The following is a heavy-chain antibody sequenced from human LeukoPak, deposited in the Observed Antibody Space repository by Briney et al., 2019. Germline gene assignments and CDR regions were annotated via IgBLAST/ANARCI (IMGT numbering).Heavy chain of an antibody. CDR1: GFTLSHFG. CDR3: ARNDYDFWSGYHY. J-gene: IGHJ4*02. Sequence: GGSLRLSCAASGFTLSHFGMNWVRQAPGKGLEWISYISSSSTTIYYSDSVKGRFAVSRDNAKNSLSLQMNSLRAEDTAVYYCARNDYDFWSGYHYWGQGTLVTVSS. V-gene: IGHV3-48*04. D-gene: IGHD3-3*01. CDR2: ISSSSTTI.